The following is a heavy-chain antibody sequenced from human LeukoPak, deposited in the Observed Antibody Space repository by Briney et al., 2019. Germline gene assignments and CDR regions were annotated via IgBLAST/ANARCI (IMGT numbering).Heavy chain of an antibody. CDR3: ARHPHYYDSSGYYPPHWFDP. CDR2: IYPGDSDT. J-gene: IGHJ5*02. Sequence: GASLKISCKGSGYRFTSYWIGWVRQMPGKGLGWMGIIYPGDSDTRYSPSFQGQVTISADKSISTAYLQWSSLKASDTAMYYCARHPHYYDSSGYYPPHWFDPWGQGTLVTVSS. D-gene: IGHD3-22*01. CDR1: GYRFTSYW. V-gene: IGHV5-51*01.